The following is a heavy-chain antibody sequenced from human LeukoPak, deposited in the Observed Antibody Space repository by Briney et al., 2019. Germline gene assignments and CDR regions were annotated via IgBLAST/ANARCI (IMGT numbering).Heavy chain of an antibody. Sequence: PGESLQISCKGSGYTFTAYWIGWVRQMPGKGLEWMGIIYPGDSDTRYSPSFQGQVTISADKSISTAYLQWSSLKASDTAMYYCARNGLTDYYYGIYYYGMDVWGQGTTVTVAS. D-gene: IGHD4-17*01. J-gene: IGHJ6*02. V-gene: IGHV5-51*01. CDR2: IYPGDSDT. CDR1: GYTFTAYW. CDR3: ARNGLTDYYYGIYYYGMDV.